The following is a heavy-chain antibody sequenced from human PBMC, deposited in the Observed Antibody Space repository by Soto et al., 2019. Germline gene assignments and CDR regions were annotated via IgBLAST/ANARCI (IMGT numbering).Heavy chain of an antibody. V-gene: IGHV3-48*03. CDR1: GFTFSSYE. CDR2: ISSSGSTI. CDR3: ARDVRDGYNWLYRPDHDAFDI. Sequence: RGSLRLSCAASGFTFSSYEMNWFRQAPGKGLEWVSYISSSGSTIYYADSVKGRFTISRDNAKNSLYLQMNSLRAEDTAVYYCARDVRDGYNWLYRPDHDAFDIWGQGTMVTVSS. D-gene: IGHD5-12*01. J-gene: IGHJ3*02.